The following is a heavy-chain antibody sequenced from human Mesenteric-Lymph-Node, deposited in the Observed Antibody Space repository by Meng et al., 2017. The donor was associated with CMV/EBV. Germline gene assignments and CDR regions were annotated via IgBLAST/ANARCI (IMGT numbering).Heavy chain of an antibody. CDR1: GGSFSGYY. D-gene: IGHD3-9*01. CDR2: INHSGST. V-gene: IGHV4-34*01. J-gene: IGHJ4*02. CDR3: ARGSSYDILTGYFDY. Sequence: QVELHQGGAVRFEPSGNPSVTGAVYGGSFSGYYWNWIRQSPDKGLEWIGEINHSGSTTYNPSFTSRIIISVDTSTNQISLNMSSVTAADTAVYYCARGSSYDILTGYFDYWGQGALVTVSS.